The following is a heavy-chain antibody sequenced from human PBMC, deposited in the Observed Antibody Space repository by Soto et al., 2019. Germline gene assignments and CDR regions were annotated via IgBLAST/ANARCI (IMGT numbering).Heavy chain of an antibody. J-gene: IGHJ6*01. CDR3: PISTVVRGVSYGMGV. CDR2: LTPFFGTE. D-gene: IGHD3-10*01. CDR1: GGTFSSYA. V-gene: IGHV1-69*06. Sequence: VASVKVSCKASGGTFSSYAISWVRQAPGQGLEGMGGLTPFFGTENYAQKFKGRFPITANKPTATAYRERGSRRSETPAGYSFPISTVVRGVSYGMGVWGKVTTVTVSS.